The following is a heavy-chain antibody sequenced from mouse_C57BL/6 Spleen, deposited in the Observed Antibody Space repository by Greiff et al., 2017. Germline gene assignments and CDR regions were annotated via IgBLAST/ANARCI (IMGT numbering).Heavy chain of an antibody. D-gene: IGHD1-1*01. Sequence: EVKLMESGPELVKPGASVKISCKASGYSFTDYNMNWVKQSNGKSLEWIGVINPNYGTTSYNQKFKGKATLTVDQSSSTAYMQLNSLTSEDSAVYYCARSDYGSSYWYFDVWGTGTTVTVSS. J-gene: IGHJ1*03. CDR1: GYSFTDYN. V-gene: IGHV1-39*01. CDR3: ARSDYGSSYWYFDV. CDR2: INPNYGTT.